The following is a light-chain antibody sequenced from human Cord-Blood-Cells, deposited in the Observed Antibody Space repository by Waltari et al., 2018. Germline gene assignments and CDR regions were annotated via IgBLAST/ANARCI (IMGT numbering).Light chain of an antibody. Sequence: DIQMSQSPSSLSASVGDSVTITCQASQDISNYLNWYQQKPGKAPKLLIYDASNLETGVPSRFSGSGSGTDFTFTISSLQPEDIATYYCQQYDNLSLTCGGGTKVEIK. V-gene: IGKV1-33*01. CDR2: DAS. CDR3: QQYDNLSLT. CDR1: QDISNY. J-gene: IGKJ4*01.